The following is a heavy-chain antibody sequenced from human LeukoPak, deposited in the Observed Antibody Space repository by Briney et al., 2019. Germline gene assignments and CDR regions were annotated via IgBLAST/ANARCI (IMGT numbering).Heavy chain of an antibody. Sequence: SETLSLTCTVSGGSISSYYWSLIRQPPGKALEWIGYIYYSGSTNYNPSLKSRVTISVDTSKNQFSLKLSSVTAADTAVYYCARFSGSYDAFDIWGQGTMVTVSS. CDR2: IYYSGST. CDR3: ARFSGSYDAFDI. J-gene: IGHJ3*02. D-gene: IGHD1-26*01. V-gene: IGHV4-59*08. CDR1: GGSISSYY.